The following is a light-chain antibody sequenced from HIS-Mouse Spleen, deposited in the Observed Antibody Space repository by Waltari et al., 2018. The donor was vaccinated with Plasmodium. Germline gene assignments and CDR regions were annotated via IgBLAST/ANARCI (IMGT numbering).Light chain of an antibody. V-gene: IGLV1-44*01. CDR2: SNN. CDR1: SSNIGSNT. J-gene: IGLJ2*01. CDR3: AAWDDSLNGVV. Sequence: QSVLTQPPSASGTPGQRVTISCSGSSSNIGSNTVNWYQQLHGPAPKLLIYSNNQRPSGVPDRFSGSKSGTSASLAISGLQSEDEADYYCAAWDDSLNGVVFGGGTKLTVL.